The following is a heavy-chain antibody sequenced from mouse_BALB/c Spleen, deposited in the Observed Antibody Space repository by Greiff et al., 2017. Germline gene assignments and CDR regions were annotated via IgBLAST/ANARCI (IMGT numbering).Heavy chain of an antibody. CDR1: GFTFSSYA. V-gene: IGHV5-6-5*01. D-gene: IGHD1-1*01. CDR2: ISSGGST. CDR3: ARGGDYGSSFAY. J-gene: IGHJ3*01. Sequence: EVMLVESGGGLVKPGGSLKLSCAASGFTFSSYAMSWVRQTPEKRLEWVASISSGGSTYYPDSVKGRFTISRDNARNILYLQMSSLRSEDTAMYYCARGGDYGSSFAYWGQGTLVTVSA.